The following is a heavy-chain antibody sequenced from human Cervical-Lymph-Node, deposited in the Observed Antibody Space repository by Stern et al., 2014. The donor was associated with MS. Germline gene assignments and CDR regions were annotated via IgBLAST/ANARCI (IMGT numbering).Heavy chain of an antibody. CDR2: ISYDGNHK. D-gene: IGHD1-1*01. CDR3: ARDSQDTTFIYDY. V-gene: IGHV3-30*03. CDR1: GFSFSSYG. Sequence: MQLVESGGGVAQPGRSLRLSCAASGFSFSSYGMHWVRQAPGKGPEWVTVISYDGNHKYIANSVRGRFDISRDNSKNTLYLQMNSLKPEDTAVYYCARDSQDTTFIYDYWGQGALVIVSS. J-gene: IGHJ4*02.